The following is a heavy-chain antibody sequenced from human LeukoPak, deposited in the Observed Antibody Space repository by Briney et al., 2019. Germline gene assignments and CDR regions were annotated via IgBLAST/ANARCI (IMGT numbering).Heavy chain of an antibody. CDR3: ARLGESTTDFDY. V-gene: IGHV3-30-3*01. CDR2: ISYDGSNK. CDR1: GFTFSSYA. Sequence: GGSLRLSCAASGFTFSSYAMHWVRQAPGKGLEWVAVISYDGSNKYYADSVKGRFTISRDNAKNSLYLQMNSLRAEDTAVYYCARLGESTTDFDYWGQGTLVTVSS. D-gene: IGHD1-14*01. J-gene: IGHJ4*02.